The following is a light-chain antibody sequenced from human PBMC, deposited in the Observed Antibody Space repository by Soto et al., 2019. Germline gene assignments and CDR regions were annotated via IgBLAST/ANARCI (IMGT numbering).Light chain of an antibody. CDR3: QQYNSYSQGWT. J-gene: IGKJ1*01. CDR1: QSISSW. V-gene: IGKV1-5*01. CDR2: DAS. Sequence: DIQMTQSPSTLSASVEDRVTITCRASQSISSWLAWYQQKPGKAPKLLIYDASSLESGVPSRFSGSGSGTEFTLTIISLQPDDFATYYCQQYNSYSQGWTFGQGPKVDIK.